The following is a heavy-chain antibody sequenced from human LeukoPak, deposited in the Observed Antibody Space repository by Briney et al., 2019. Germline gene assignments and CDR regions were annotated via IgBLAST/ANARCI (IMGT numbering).Heavy chain of an antibody. CDR3: AREGIAVAGTIDY. Sequence: SVKVSCKASGYTFTGYYMHWVRQAPGQGLEWMGWINPNSGGTNYAQKFQGRVTMTRDTSISTAYMELSRLRSDDAAVYYCAREGIAVAGTIDYWGQGTLVTVSS. V-gene: IGHV1-2*02. CDR2: INPNSGGT. D-gene: IGHD6-19*01. CDR1: GYTFTGYY. J-gene: IGHJ4*02.